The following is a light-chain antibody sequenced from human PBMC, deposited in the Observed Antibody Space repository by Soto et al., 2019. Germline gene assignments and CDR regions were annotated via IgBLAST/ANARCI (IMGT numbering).Light chain of an antibody. Sequence: QSVLTQPASVSGSPGQSITLPCTGTSSDVGSYNLVSWYQQHPGKAPKLMISEGGKRPSGVSNRFSGSKSGNTASLTISGLQAEVEADYYCCSFAGGSTYVFGTGTKLTVL. CDR1: SSDVGSYNL. CDR3: CSFAGGSTYV. V-gene: IGLV2-23*01. CDR2: EGG. J-gene: IGLJ1*01.